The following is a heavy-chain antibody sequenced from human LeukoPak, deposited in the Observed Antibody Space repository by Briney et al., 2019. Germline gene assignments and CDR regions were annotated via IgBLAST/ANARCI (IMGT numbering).Heavy chain of an antibody. CDR2: ISSSGSTI. J-gene: IGHJ4*02. CDR3: ARLEYYYVSGNYYKLFDY. Sequence: GGSLRLSCAASGFTFSSYNMNWVRQAPGKGLEWVSDISSSGSTIYFADSVKGRFTISRDNAKNSLYLQMNSLRDEDTAVYYCARLEYYYVSGNYYKLFDYWGQGTLVTVSS. D-gene: IGHD3-10*01. V-gene: IGHV3-48*02. CDR1: GFTFSSYN.